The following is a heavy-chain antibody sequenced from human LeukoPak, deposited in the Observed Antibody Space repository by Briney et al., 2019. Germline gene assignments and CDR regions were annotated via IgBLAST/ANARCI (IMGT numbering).Heavy chain of an antibody. J-gene: IGHJ4*02. D-gene: IGHD3-10*01. CDR1: GFTFSTYS. V-gene: IGHV3-33*01. CDR3: ATDQTYYYGSRSYSPFNH. CDR2: ICYDGNNN. Sequence: PGGSLRLSCAASGFTFSTYSMHWVRQAPGKGLEWVALICYDGNNNYYAASMNRLFTTSRDSTNNPQYLLKNSLRAEDTAVYYCATDQTYYYGSRSYSPFNHWGQGALVTVSS.